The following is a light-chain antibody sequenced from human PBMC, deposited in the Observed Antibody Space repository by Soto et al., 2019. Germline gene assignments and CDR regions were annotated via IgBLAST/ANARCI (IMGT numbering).Light chain of an antibody. CDR1: SSNIGGNS. V-gene: IGLV1-51*01. CDR2: DDN. J-gene: IGLJ1*01. CDR3: GSWDSSLSAYV. Sequence: SVLTQPPSVSAAPGQKVTSSCSGSSSNIGGNSVSWYQQLPGTAPKLLIYDDNKRPSGIPDRFSGSKSGTSATLGITGFQTGDEADYYCGSWDSSLSAYVFGTGTKVTV.